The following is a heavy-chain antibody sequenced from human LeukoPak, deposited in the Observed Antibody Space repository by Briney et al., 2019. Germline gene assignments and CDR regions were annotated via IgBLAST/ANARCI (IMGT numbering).Heavy chain of an antibody. CDR2: IYYSGST. D-gene: IGHD3-9*01. J-gene: IGHJ6*04. Sequence: SETLSLTCTVSGGSISSYYWSWIRQPPGKGLEWIGYIYYSGSTNYNPSLKSRVTISVDTSKNQFSLKLSSVTAADTAVYYCARWGGYDILTGYSPHYYYYGMDVWGKGTSVTVSS. CDR3: ARWGGYDILTGYSPHYYYYGMDV. CDR1: GGSISSYY. V-gene: IGHV4-59*08.